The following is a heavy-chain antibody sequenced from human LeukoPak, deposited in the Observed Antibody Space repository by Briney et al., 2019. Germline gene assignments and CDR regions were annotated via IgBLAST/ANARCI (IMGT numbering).Heavy chain of an antibody. J-gene: IGHJ4*02. CDR1: GCSISSSKYY. Sequence: SETLSLTCTASGCSISSSKYYWAWIRQPPGQGLEWIGSIYYRGTAYYNPSLKSRVTISVDTSKNKFSLSLSSVTAADTAVYYCARAEDRSGEWGQGALVTVTS. D-gene: IGHD2-15*01. CDR3: ARAEDRSGE. CDR2: IYYRGTA. V-gene: IGHV4-39*07.